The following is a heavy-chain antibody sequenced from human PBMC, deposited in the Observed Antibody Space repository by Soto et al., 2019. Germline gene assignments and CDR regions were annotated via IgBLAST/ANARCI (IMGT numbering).Heavy chain of an antibody. D-gene: IGHD4-17*01. J-gene: IGHJ4*02. CDR3: SRGRRTAVTIDY. CDR1: GGSIGTTTYY. Sequence: SETLSLTCTVSGGSIGTTTYYWGWIRQPPGKGLEWIGSIYYSGSTYYNPSLKSRVTISVDTSKNQFSLRLNSVTAADTAVYYCSRGRRTAVTIDYWGQGTLVTVSS. CDR2: IYYSGST. V-gene: IGHV4-39*01.